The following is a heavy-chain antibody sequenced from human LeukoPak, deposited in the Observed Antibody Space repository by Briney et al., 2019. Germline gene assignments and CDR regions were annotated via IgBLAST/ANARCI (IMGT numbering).Heavy chain of an antibody. CDR3: VKGYCSSTSCYAFDY. J-gene: IGHJ4*02. V-gene: IGHV3-64D*09. D-gene: IGHD2-2*01. CDR2: ISSNGGST. Sequence: PGGSLRLSCSASGFIFSSYAMHWVRQAPGKGLEYVSGISSNGGSTYYADSVKGRFTISRDNSKNTLYLQMSSLRGEDTAVYYCVKGYCSSTSCYAFDYWGQGTLVTVSS. CDR1: GFIFSSYA.